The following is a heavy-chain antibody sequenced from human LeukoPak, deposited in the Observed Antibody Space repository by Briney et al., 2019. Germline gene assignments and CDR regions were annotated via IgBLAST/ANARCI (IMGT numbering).Heavy chain of an antibody. CDR1: GGSISSYY. CDR2: IYYSGST. V-gene: IGHV4-59*01. CDR3: VRYFDGSHDY. J-gene: IGHJ4*02. D-gene: IGHD3-9*01. Sequence: SETLSLTCTVSGGSISSYYWSWIRQPPGKGLEWIGYIYYSGSTNYNPSLKSRVTISVDTSKNQFSLKLSSVTAADTAVYYCVRYFDGSHDYWGQGTLVTVSS.